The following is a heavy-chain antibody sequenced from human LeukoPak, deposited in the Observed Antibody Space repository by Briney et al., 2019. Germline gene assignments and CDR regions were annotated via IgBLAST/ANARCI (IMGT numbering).Heavy chain of an antibody. V-gene: IGHV3-48*04. Sequence: RGSLRLSCAASGFTFSSYSMNWVRQAPGKGLEWVSYISSSRSTIYYADSVKGRFTISRDNAKNSLYLQMNSLRAEDTAVYYCAELGITMIGGVWGKGTTVTISS. D-gene: IGHD3-10*02. J-gene: IGHJ6*04. CDR3: AELGITMIGGV. CDR2: ISSSRSTI. CDR1: GFTFSSYS.